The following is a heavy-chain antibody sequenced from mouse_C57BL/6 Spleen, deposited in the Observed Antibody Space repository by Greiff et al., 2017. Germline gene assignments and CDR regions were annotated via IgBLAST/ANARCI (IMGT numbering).Heavy chain of an antibody. V-gene: IGHV6-3*01. CDR3: TVLYYGNYDY. CDR1: GFTFSNYW. CDR2: IRLKSDNYAT. J-gene: IGHJ2*01. D-gene: IGHD2-1*01. Sequence: EVKVEESGGGLVQPGGSMKLSCVASGFTFSNYWMNWVRQSPEKGLEWVAQIRLKSDNYATHYAESVKGRFTISRDDSKSSVYLQMNNLRAEDTGIYYCTVLYYGNYDYWGQDTTLTDSS.